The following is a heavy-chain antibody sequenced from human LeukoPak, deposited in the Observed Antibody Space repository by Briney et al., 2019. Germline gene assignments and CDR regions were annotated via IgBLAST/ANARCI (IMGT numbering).Heavy chain of an antibody. D-gene: IGHD3-10*01. CDR1: GFTFGDYA. Sequence: GGSLRLSCTASGFTFGDYAMSWFRQAPGKGLEWVGLIRSKAYGGTTEYAASVKGRFTISRDDSKSIAYLQMNSLKIEDTAVYYCTTLEWGEFDYWGQGTLVTVSS. V-gene: IGHV3-49*03. CDR3: TTLEWGEFDY. J-gene: IGHJ4*02. CDR2: IRSKAYGGTT.